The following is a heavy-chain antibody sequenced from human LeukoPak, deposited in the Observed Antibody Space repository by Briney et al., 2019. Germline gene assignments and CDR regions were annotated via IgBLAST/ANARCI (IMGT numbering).Heavy chain of an antibody. Sequence: PGGSLRLSCAASGFSFSDYYMAWVRQAPGKGLEWLSKISRAGATTDYAESVKGRFSTTRDNVANSLQLQMNSLRVEDTAVYYCARAQRVSTSGTPYYYHGMDVWGQGTTVIVSS. V-gene: IGHV3-11*01. D-gene: IGHD3-10*01. CDR2: ISRAGATT. CDR1: GFSFSDYY. J-gene: IGHJ6*02. CDR3: ARAQRVSTSGTPYYYHGMDV.